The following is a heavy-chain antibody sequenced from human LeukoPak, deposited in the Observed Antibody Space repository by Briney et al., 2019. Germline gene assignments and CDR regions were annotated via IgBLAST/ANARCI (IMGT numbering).Heavy chain of an antibody. Sequence: ASVKVSCKASGYVFTSHYIHWMRQAPGQGLEWMGWISAYNGNTNYAQKLQGRVTMTTDTSTSTAYMELRSLRSDDTAVYYCAREMTTVTTLFDYWGQGTLVTVSS. CDR3: AREMTTVTTLFDY. CDR2: ISAYNGNT. J-gene: IGHJ4*02. V-gene: IGHV1-18*04. D-gene: IGHD4-17*01. CDR1: GYVFTSHY.